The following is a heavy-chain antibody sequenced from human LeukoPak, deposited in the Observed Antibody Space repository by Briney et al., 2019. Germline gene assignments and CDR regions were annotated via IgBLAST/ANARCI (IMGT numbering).Heavy chain of an antibody. CDR3: ARGKVVAGTPGQNSWDN. J-gene: IGHJ4*02. D-gene: IGHD6-19*01. CDR2: IYTSGST. CDR1: DDSINSDK. V-gene: IGHV4-4*07. Sequence: SETLSLTCIVSDDSINSDKWNWIRQPAGKGLEWIGRIYTSGSTNYNPSLKSRVTVSVDTSKNQFSLKLTSVTAADTAVYYCARGKVVAGTPGQNSWDNWGQGILVTVSS.